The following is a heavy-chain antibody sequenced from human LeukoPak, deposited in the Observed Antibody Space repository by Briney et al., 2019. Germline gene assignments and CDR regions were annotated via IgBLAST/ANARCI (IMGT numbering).Heavy chain of an antibody. CDR1: GGSISSYY. CDR3: ARLAVLGIAVAGPPWGDGYNDY. Sequence: KPSETLSLTCTVSGGSISSYYWSWIRQPPGKGLEWIGYIYYSGSTNYNPSLKSRVTISVDTSKNQFSLKLSSVTAADTAVYYCARLAVLGIAVAGPPWGDGYNDYWGQGTLVTVSS. D-gene: IGHD6-19*01. V-gene: IGHV4-59*08. J-gene: IGHJ4*02. CDR2: IYYSGST.